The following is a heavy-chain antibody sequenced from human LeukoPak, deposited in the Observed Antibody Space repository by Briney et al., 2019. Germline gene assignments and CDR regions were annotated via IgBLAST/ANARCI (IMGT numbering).Heavy chain of an antibody. CDR3: ARGSVATISYGMDV. Sequence: PSETLSLTCAVYGGSFSGYYWSWIRQPPGKGLEWIGEINHSGSTNYNPSLKSRVTISVDTSKNQFSLKLSSVTAADTAVYYCARGSVATISYGMDVWGQGTTVTVSS. CDR1: GGSFSGYY. CDR2: INHSGST. V-gene: IGHV4-34*01. J-gene: IGHJ6*02. D-gene: IGHD5-12*01.